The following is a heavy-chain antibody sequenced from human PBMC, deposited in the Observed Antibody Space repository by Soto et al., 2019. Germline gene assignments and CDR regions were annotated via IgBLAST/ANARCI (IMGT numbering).Heavy chain of an antibody. J-gene: IGHJ5*02. CDR1: GGSISSGGYY. CDR3: ARGRIRGSGVVYPNWFDP. CDR2: IYYSGST. Sequence: LSLTCTVSGGSISSGGYYWSWIRQHPGKGLEWIGYIYYSGSTYYNPSLKSRVTISVDTSKNQFSLKLSSVTAADTAVYYCARGRIRGSGVVYPNWFDPWGRGTLVT. V-gene: IGHV4-31*03. D-gene: IGHD3-3*01.